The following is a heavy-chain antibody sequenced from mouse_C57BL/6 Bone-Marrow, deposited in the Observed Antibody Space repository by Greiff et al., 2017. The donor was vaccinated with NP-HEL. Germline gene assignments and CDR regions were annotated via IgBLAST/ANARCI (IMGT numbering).Heavy chain of an antibody. V-gene: IGHV1-26*01. CDR3: ARWFYWYFDV. D-gene: IGHD2-2*01. CDR2: INPNNGGT. CDR1: GYTFTDYY. Sequence: VQLQQSGPELVKPGASVKISCKASGYTFTDYYMNWVKQSHGKSLEWIGDINPNNGGTSYNQKFKGKATLTEDKSSSTAYMELRSLTSEDSAVYYCARWFYWYFDVWGTGTTVTVSS. J-gene: IGHJ1*03.